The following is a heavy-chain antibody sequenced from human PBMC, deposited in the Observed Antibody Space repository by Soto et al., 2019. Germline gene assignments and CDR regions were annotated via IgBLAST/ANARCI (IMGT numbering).Heavy chain of an antibody. V-gene: IGHV3-23*01. CDR2: ISGSGGST. Sequence: EVQLLESGGGLVQPGGSLRLSCAASGFTFSSYAMSWVRQAPGKGLEWVSAISGSGGSTYYADSVKGRFTISRDNSKNTLYLHMNSLRGEDTAVYYCARAGITMVRGVSRYWGQGTLVTVSS. CDR1: GFTFSSYA. D-gene: IGHD3-10*01. CDR3: ARAGITMVRGVSRY. J-gene: IGHJ4*02.